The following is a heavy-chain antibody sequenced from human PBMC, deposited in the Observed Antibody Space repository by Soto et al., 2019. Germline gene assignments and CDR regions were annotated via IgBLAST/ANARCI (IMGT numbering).Heavy chain of an antibody. V-gene: IGHV3-21*01. J-gene: IGHJ4*02. CDR1: GFTFSSHS. CDR3: ATEFSSQLPLDY. CDR2: IYRSSVFRFGPNE. Sequence: PGGSLRLSCAASGFTFSSHSMNWVRQAPGKGLEWVASIYRSSVFRFGPNEFYADSVRGRFIISRDNTNNLVFLQMDSLRVEDTAVYYCATEFSSQLPLDYWGQGTLVTVSS.